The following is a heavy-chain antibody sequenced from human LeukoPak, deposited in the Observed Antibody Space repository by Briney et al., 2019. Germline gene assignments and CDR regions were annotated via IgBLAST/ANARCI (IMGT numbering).Heavy chain of an antibody. J-gene: IGHJ4*02. V-gene: IGHV1-24*01. CDR1: GYTLTELS. D-gene: IGHD5-12*01. Sequence: ASVKVSCMVSGYTLTELSMHWVRQAPGKGLEWMGGFDPEDGETIHAQKFQGRVTMTEDTSTDTAYMELSSLRSEDTAVYYCATVDIVATIPSSFDYWGQGTLVTVSS. CDR3: ATVDIVATIPSSFDY. CDR2: FDPEDGET.